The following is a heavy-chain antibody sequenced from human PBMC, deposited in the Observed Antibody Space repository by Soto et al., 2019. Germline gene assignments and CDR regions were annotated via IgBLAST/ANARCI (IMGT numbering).Heavy chain of an antibody. J-gene: IGHJ4*02. CDR1: GFTFDDYA. CDR2: ISWNSGSI. CDR3: AKDEGIAVAGLMDY. D-gene: IGHD6-19*01. V-gene: IGHV3-9*01. Sequence: HPGGSLRLSCAASGFTFDDYAMHWVRQAPGKGLEWVSGISWNSGSIGYADSVKGRFTISRDNAKNSLYLQMNSLRAEDTALYYCAKDEGIAVAGLMDYWGQGTLVTVSS.